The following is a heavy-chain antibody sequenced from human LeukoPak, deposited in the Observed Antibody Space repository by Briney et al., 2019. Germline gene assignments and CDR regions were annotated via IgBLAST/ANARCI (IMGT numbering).Heavy chain of an antibody. Sequence: PGGSLRLSCAASGFTFSSCVMSWVRQAPGKGLEWVSAMSGSGGSIYYADSVKGRFTISRDKSKNTLYLQMNSLRAEDTAVYYCAKDRDGYKRGYDYWGQGILVTVSS. CDR3: AKDRDGYKRGYDY. CDR2: MSGSGGSI. V-gene: IGHV3-23*01. J-gene: IGHJ4*02. D-gene: IGHD5-24*01. CDR1: GFTFSSCV.